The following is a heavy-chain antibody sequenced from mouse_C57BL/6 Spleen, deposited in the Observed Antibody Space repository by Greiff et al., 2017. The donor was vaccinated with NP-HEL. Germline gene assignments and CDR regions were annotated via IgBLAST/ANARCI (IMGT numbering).Heavy chain of an antibody. Sequence: VKLQQPGAELVRPGSSVKLSCKASGYTFTSYWMDWVKQRPGQGLEWIGNIYPSDSETHYNQKFKDKATLTVDKSSSTAYMQLSRLTSEDSAVYYCARGDGAWFAYWGKGTLVTVSA. CDR1: GYTFTSYW. CDR3: ARGDGAWFAY. CDR2: IYPSDSET. D-gene: IGHD3-3*01. J-gene: IGHJ3*01. V-gene: IGHV1-61*01.